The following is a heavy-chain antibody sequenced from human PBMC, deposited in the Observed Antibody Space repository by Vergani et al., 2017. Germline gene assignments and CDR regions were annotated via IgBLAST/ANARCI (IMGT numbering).Heavy chain of an antibody. CDR1: GFSFNSYW. Sequence: DVHLAESGGGFFQPGGSLRLSCSASGFSFNSYWMHWVRQVPGKGLLWVSRIKSDGSITAYADSVKGRFTISRDNAQNTLYLQMNSLRVEDTGVYYCASLLEYSSSSPGWGQGTLVTVSS. CDR3: ASLLEYSSSSPG. J-gene: IGHJ4*02. CDR2: IKSDGSIT. D-gene: IGHD6-6*01. V-gene: IGHV3-74*03.